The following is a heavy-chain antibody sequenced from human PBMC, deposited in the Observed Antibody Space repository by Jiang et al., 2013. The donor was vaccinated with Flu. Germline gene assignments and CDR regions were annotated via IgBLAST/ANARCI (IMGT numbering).Heavy chain of an antibody. Sequence: VQPGGSLRLSCAASGFTFRSYAMTWVRQAPGKGLEWVSGISGSGGTTYYADSVKGRFTISRDNSKNTLFLQMNSLRAEDTAVYYCAKGHLFFLNSNWGWYDYWGQGTLVTVSS. CDR2: ISGSGGTT. J-gene: IGHJ4*02. CDR1: GFTFRSYA. CDR3: AKGHLFFLNSNWGWYDY. D-gene: IGHD7-27*01. V-gene: IGHV3-23*01.